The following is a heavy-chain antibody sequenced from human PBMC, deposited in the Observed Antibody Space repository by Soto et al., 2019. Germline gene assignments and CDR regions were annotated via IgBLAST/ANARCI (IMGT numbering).Heavy chain of an antibody. Sequence: EVQLVESGGGLVQPGGSLGLSCAASGFTFSSYWMSWVRQAPGKGLEWVANIKQDGSEKYYVDSVKGRFTISRDNAKNSLYLQMNSLRAEDTAVYYCARDTVYYYGSGSYYNWLGFDPWGQGTLVTVSS. CDR3: ARDTVYYYGSGSYYNWLGFDP. V-gene: IGHV3-7*01. D-gene: IGHD3-10*01. CDR1: GFTFSSYW. CDR2: IKQDGSEK. J-gene: IGHJ5*02.